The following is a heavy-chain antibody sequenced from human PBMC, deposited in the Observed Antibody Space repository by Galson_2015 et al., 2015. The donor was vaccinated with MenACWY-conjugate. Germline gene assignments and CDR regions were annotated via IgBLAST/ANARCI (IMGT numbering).Heavy chain of an antibody. CDR2: IIPPYDTT. CDR1: GYTFNSHA. D-gene: IGHD2-2*02. CDR3: ANSALYYCTTVFAAAIWYFQR. Sequence: SVKVSCKASGYTFNSHAISWVRQAPGQGLELIGGIIPPYDTTKYARKFQGRVTITTDKSTSTAYMELTRLSSADTAVYYCANSALYYCTTVFAAAIWYFQRWGQGTMVTVSS. V-gene: IGHV1-69*05. J-gene: IGHJ1*01.